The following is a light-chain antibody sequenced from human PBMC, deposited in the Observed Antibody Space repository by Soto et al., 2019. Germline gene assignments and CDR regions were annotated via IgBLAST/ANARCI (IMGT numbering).Light chain of an antibody. CDR2: EVN. CDR1: SRDVGGYNY. V-gene: IGLV2-14*01. J-gene: IGLJ1*01. Sequence: QSALTQPASVSGSPGQSITISCTGTSRDVGGYNYVSWYQQHPGKAPKVMIYEVNNRPSGVSDRFSGSKSGNTASLTISGLQAEDEAVYFCSSYTSSSTPLVFGTGTKVTVL. CDR3: SSYTSSSTPLV.